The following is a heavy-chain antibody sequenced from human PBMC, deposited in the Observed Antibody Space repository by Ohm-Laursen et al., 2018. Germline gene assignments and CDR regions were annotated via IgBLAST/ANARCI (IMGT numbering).Heavy chain of an antibody. CDR2: IYYSGST. V-gene: IGHV4-59*01. CDR1: GGSISSYY. CDR3: AREGGSLDY. Sequence: GTLSLTCTVSGGSISSYYWSWIRQPPGKGLEWIGYIYYSGSTNYNPSLKSRVTISVDTSKNQFSLKLSSVTAADTAVYYCAREGGSLDYWGQGTLVTVSS. D-gene: IGHD2-15*01. J-gene: IGHJ4*02.